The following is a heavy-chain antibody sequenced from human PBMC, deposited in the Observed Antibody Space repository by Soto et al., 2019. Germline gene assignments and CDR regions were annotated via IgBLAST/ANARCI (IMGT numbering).Heavy chain of an antibody. J-gene: IGHJ5*02. CDR3: ARPVYASGWYHWFDP. V-gene: IGHV2-5*02. CDR2: IYWGDDK. CDR1: GFSLSSSGVG. Sequence: QITLKESGPTLVKPTQTLTLTCTFSGFSLSSSGVGVGWIRQPPGKALEWLALIYWGDDKRYRPSLKRRLTITKDTSKNQVVLTMTNMDPVDTATYYCARPVYASGWYHWFDPWGHGTLVTVSA. D-gene: IGHD6-19*01.